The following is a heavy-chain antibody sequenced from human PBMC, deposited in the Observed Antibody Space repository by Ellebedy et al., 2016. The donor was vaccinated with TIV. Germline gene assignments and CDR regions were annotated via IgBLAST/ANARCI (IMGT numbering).Heavy chain of an antibody. V-gene: IGHV4-39*01. J-gene: IGHJ6*03. Sequence: SETLSLXCTVSGDSISSSSDYWVWIRQPPGKGPEWIGTISNRDRTDYNPSLKSRVFILVDASKNQFFLKLTSVTAADTAVYYYATFNQYYTYLGVWGKGTTVIVSS. D-gene: IGHD1-14*01. CDR2: ISNRDRT. CDR3: ATFNQYYTYLGV. CDR1: GDSISSSSDY.